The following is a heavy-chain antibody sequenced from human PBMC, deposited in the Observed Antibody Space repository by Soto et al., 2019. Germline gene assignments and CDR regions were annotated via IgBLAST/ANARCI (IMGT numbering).Heavy chain of an antibody. Sequence: EVHLVESGGGLVAPGGPLRLSCVASGFALTPYTMNWVRQAPGTGLEWVSSINGRSNYKYYSDSVKGRFTVSRDNAQNSLFLQMSRLGPEDTAVYYCVREDGVVGASSAFDSWGQGTLVTVSS. CDR3: VREDGVVGASSAFDS. J-gene: IGHJ4*02. D-gene: IGHD1-26*01. V-gene: IGHV3-21*01. CDR1: GFALTPYT. CDR2: INGRSNYK.